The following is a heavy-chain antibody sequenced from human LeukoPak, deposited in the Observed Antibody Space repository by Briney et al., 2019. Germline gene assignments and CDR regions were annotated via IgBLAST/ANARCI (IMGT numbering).Heavy chain of an antibody. CDR1: GFTFSNFA. Sequence: PGGSLRLSCAASGFTFSNFAMSWVRQAPGKGLEWVSSISGSGGSTHYADSVKGRFTISRDNSKNTLDLEMDSLRTEDTAVYYCAKEPTSYSSGWYFHDWGQGTLVIVSS. D-gene: IGHD6-25*01. CDR3: AKEPTSYSSGWYFHD. V-gene: IGHV3-23*01. CDR2: ISGSGGST. J-gene: IGHJ1*01.